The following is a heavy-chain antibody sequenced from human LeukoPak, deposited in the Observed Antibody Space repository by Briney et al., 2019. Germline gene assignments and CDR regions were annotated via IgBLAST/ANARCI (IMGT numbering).Heavy chain of an antibody. Sequence: GRSLRLSCAASGFSFSRYGMHWVRQAPGKGLEWVAVIWHDGSNKYYADSVKGRFTISRDNSKNTLYLQMNSLRAEDTAVYYCAKDPTTVTTFQFDYWGQGTLVTVSS. J-gene: IGHJ4*02. CDR3: AKDPTTVTTFQFDY. V-gene: IGHV3-33*06. D-gene: IGHD4-17*01. CDR1: GFSFSRYG. CDR2: IWHDGSNK.